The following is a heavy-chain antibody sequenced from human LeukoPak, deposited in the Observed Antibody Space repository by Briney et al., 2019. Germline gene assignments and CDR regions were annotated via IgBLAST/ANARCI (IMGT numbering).Heavy chain of an antibody. CDR1: GYTFTSHG. D-gene: IGHD3-22*01. V-gene: IGHV1-18*01. Sequence: GASVKVSCKASGYTFTSHGISWVRQAPGQGLEWMGWISPYNGNTNYVQKFQGRIIMTTDISTSTAYMELRSLTSDDTAVYYCARDGSSGYYSNPVGDWGQGTLVTVSS. CDR2: ISPYNGNT. J-gene: IGHJ4*02. CDR3: ARDGSSGYYSNPVGD.